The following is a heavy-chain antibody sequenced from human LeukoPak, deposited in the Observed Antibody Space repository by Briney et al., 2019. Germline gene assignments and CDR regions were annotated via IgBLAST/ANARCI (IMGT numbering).Heavy chain of an antibody. CDR3: ARGRGYSGLGY. J-gene: IGHJ4*02. V-gene: IGHV4-61*02. D-gene: IGHD5-12*01. CDR1: GGSISSGSYY. Sequence: SETLFLTCTVSGGSISSGSYYWSWIRQPAGKGLEWIGRIYTSGSTNYNPSLKSRVTMSVDTSKNQFSLKLSSVTAADTAVYYCARGRGYSGLGYWGQGTLVTVSS. CDR2: IYTSGST.